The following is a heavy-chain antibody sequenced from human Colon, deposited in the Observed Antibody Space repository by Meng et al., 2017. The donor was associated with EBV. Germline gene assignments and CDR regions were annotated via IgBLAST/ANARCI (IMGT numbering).Heavy chain of an antibody. Sequence: RLQDIGSGLVNPSEPLSLPDSVSADSVNNKNKYWAGIHQPPGKGLEWIGNIYYSARTNYDPSLTSRVAISVDTSKNQFSLRLNSVTAADSAIYSCARGDLDGDCYYCLDFWGQGALVTVSS. J-gene: IGHJ4*02. CDR2: IYYSART. CDR3: ARGDLDGDCYYCLDF. V-gene: IGHV4-39*07. CDR1: ADSVNNKNKY. D-gene: IGHD2-21*02.